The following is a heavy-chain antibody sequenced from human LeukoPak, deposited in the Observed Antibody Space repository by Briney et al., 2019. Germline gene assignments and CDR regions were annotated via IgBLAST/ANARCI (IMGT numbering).Heavy chain of an antibody. CDR2: INPNSGGT. CDR1: GYTFTDFY. J-gene: IGHJ6*03. Sequence: ASVKISCKASGYTFTDFYMHWVRRAPGQGLEWMGWINPNSGGTNYAQKFQGRVTMTRDTSISTAYMELSSLRSDDTAVYYCARGHGSYYYYMDVWGKGTTVTVSS. CDR3: ARGHGSYYYYMDV. V-gene: IGHV1-2*02. D-gene: IGHD3-10*01.